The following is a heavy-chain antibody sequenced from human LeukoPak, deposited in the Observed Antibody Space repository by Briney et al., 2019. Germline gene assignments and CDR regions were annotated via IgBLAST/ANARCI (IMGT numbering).Heavy chain of an antibody. D-gene: IGHD3-10*01. CDR3: AREPYGSGDV. CDR2: IYSDGST. CDR1: GFIVSNNY. J-gene: IGHJ6*02. V-gene: IGHV3-66*01. Sequence: PGGSLWLSCAASGFIVSNNYMSWVRQAPGKGLEWVSLIYSDGSTYYADSVKGRFTISRDNSKNTLYLQMNSLRAEDTALYYCAREPYGSGDVWGQGTTVTVSS.